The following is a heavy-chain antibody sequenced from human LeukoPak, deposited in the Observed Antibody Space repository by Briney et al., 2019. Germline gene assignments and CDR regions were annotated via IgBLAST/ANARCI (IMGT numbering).Heavy chain of an antibody. CDR2: IYYSGST. V-gene: IGHV4-59*01. Sequence: SETLSLTCNVSGGSISSYYWSWIRQPPGKGLEWIGYIYYSGSTNYNPSLKSRVTISVDTSKNQFSLKLSSVTAADTAVYYCARGGYCSGGSCYSGAFDIWGQGTMVTVSS. CDR1: GGSISSYY. D-gene: IGHD2-15*01. J-gene: IGHJ3*02. CDR3: ARGGYCSGGSCYSGAFDI.